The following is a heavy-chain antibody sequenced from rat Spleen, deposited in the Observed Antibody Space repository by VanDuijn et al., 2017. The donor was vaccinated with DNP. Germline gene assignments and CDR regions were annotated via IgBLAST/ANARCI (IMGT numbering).Heavy chain of an antibody. CDR2: ISYDGGGA. V-gene: IGHV5-7*01. CDR3: ARRDNNYLFDY. D-gene: IGHD1-10*01. J-gene: IGHJ2*01. CDR1: GFTFSIYD. Sequence: EVQLVESGGDLVQPGRSLKLSCLASGFTFSIYDMAWVRQAPKKGLEWVATISYDGGGAYYRDSVKGRFTISRNNAESTLYLQRDSLRSEDTATYYCARRDNNYLFDYWGQGVMVTVSS.